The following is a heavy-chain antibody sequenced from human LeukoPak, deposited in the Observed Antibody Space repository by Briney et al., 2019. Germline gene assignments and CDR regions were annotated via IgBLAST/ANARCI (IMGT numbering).Heavy chain of an antibody. CDR2: IYYSGST. CDR1: GGSISSSSYY. Sequence: SETLSLTCTVSGGSISSSSYYWGWIRQPPGKGLEWIGSIYYSGSTYYNPSLKSRVTISVDTSKNQFSLKLSSVTAADTAVYYCARDRGTTGTTDYWGQGTLVTVSS. CDR3: ARDRGTTGTTDY. D-gene: IGHD1-1*01. V-gene: IGHV4-39*07. J-gene: IGHJ4*02.